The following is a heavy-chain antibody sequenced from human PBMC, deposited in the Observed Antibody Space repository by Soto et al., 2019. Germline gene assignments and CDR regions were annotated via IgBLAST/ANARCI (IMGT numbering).Heavy chain of an antibody. J-gene: IGHJ4*02. V-gene: IGHV4-61*01. CDR2: IYYTGTT. D-gene: IGHD6-13*01. Sequence: NPSETLSLTCTVSGGSVSSSFFYWSWVRQPPGQRLEWIGYIYYTGTTNYNPPLASRVAMSVDTSKKQFTLNLRSLTAADTARYYCARIKTSSGWYPFDSWGQGMLVTVSS. CDR3: ARIKTSSGWYPFDS. CDR1: GGSVSSSFFY.